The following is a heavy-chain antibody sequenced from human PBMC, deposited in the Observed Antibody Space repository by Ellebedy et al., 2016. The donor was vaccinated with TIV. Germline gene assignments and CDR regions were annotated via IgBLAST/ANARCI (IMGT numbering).Heavy chain of an antibody. V-gene: IGHV4-39*01. Sequence: MPSETLSLTCTVSGGSITSGTSYWGWLRQPPAKGLEWIGSFYYSGTTYYNPSLKSRVTISVDTSKKQFSLNLSSVTAADMAVYYCARHIEVAGRIDYWGQGTLVTVSS. CDR1: GGSITSGTSY. D-gene: IGHD6-19*01. CDR3: ARHIEVAGRIDY. J-gene: IGHJ4*02. CDR2: FYYSGTT.